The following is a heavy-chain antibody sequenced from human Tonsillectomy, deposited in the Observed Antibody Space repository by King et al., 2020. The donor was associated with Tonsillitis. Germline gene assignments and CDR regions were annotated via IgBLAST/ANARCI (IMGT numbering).Heavy chain of an antibody. CDR2: IIRSGRVI. CDR1: GFTFISYE. CDR3: ARDPIVGANFDY. D-gene: IGHD1-26*01. J-gene: IGHJ4*02. Sequence: VQLVESGGGLVQPGGSLRLACAASGFTFISYEMNWVRQAPGEGLEWVSYIIRSGRVINSADSVKGRFTIARDNAKNSLYLQMNSLRAEDTAVYYCARDPIVGANFDYWGQGTLVTVAT. V-gene: IGHV3-48*03.